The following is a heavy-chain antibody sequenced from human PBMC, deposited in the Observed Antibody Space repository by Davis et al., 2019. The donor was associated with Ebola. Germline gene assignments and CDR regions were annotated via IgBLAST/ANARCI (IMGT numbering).Heavy chain of an antibody. CDR1: GYSFTSYW. V-gene: IGHV5-10-1*01. J-gene: IGHJ6*02. CDR2: IDPTDSYT. Sequence: PGGSLRLSCKGSGYSFTSYWISWVRQIPGKGLEWMGKIDPTDSYTNYSPSFQGHVTISADKSISTAYLQWSSLKASDTATYYCARHWDYGNFYNYYGMDVWGQGTTVSVSS. CDR3: ARHWDYGNFYNYYGMDV. D-gene: IGHD4-11*01.